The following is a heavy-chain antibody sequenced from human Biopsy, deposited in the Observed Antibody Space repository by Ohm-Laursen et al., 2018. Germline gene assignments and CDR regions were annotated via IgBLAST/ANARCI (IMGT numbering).Heavy chain of an antibody. CDR3: TRDVKRYCSGSSCYTGYFGMDV. D-gene: IGHD2-2*01. Sequence: SETLSLTCSVSGGSVSDSFHFWSWIRQPPGKGLEWIGDVYYSGTTNYNPSLKSRVAVSIDTSKNQFSLKLTSVTAADTAVYFCTRDVKRYCSGSSCYTGYFGMDVWGQGTTVTISS. CDR2: VYYSGTT. J-gene: IGHJ6*02. V-gene: IGHV4-61*01. CDR1: GGSVSDSFHF.